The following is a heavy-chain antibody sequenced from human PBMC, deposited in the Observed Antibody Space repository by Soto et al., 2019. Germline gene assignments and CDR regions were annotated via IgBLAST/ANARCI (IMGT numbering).Heavy chain of an antibody. CDR3: ARGSSDFSSGYGSYFDY. CDR1: GGSFSGYY. CDR2: INHSGST. V-gene: IGHV4-34*01. D-gene: IGHD3-3*01. Sequence: PXGTLSLTIAVYGGSFSGYYGSGIRQPPGKGLEWIGEINHSGSTNYNPSLKSRVTISVDTSKNQFSLKLSSVTAADTAVYYCARGSSDFSSGYGSYFDYWGQGTLVTVSS. J-gene: IGHJ4*02.